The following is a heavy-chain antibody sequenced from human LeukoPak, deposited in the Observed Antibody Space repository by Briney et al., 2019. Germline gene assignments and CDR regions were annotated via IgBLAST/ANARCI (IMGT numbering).Heavy chain of an antibody. Sequence: SQTLSLTCAISGDSVSSNSAAWNWIRQSPSRGLEWLGRTYYRSKWYNDYAVSVKSRITINPDTSKNQFSLQLNSVTPEDTAVYYCARGLWFGELPPSGMDVWGKGTTVTVSP. D-gene: IGHD3-10*01. CDR3: ARGLWFGELPPSGMDV. V-gene: IGHV6-1*01. J-gene: IGHJ6*04. CDR1: GDSVSSNSAA. CDR2: TYYRSKWYN.